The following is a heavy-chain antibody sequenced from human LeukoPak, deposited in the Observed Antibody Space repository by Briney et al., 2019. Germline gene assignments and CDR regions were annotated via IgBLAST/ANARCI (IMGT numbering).Heavy chain of an antibody. CDR1: GGTFSSYA. D-gene: IGHD3-10*01. Sequence: GSSVKVSCKASGGTFSSYAISWVRQAPGQGLEWMGGIIPIFGTANYAQKFQGRVTITADKSTSTAYMELSSLRSEDTAVYYCARGHGEMVRGVTYYYYMDVWGKGTTVTISS. CDR3: ARGHGEMVRGVTYYYYMDV. CDR2: IIPIFGTA. V-gene: IGHV1-69*06. J-gene: IGHJ6*03.